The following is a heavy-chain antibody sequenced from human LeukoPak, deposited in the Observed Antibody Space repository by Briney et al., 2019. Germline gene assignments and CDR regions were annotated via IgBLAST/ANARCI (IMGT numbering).Heavy chain of an antibody. Sequence: GGSPRLSCAASGFTFDDYGMSWVRQAPGKGLEWVSGINWNGGSTGYAGSVKGRFTISRDNAKDSLYLQMNSLRAEDTALYYCARTVVDYYYMDVWGKGTTVTVSS. CDR1: GFTFDDYG. D-gene: IGHD2-15*01. CDR2: INWNGGST. CDR3: ARTVVDYYYMDV. V-gene: IGHV3-20*04. J-gene: IGHJ6*03.